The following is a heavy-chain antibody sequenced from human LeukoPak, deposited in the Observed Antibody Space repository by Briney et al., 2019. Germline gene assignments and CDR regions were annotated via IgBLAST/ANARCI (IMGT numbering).Heavy chain of an antibody. CDR2: ISWNSGSI. CDR3: AKATFDY. CDR1: GFTFDGYS. Sequence: GGSLRPSCAASGFTFDGYSMDWVRPAPGEGLEWVSGISWNSGSIGYADSVKGRFTISRDNAKNSLYLQMNSLRAEDTALYYCAKATFDYWGQGTLVTVSS. J-gene: IGHJ4*02. V-gene: IGHV3-9*01.